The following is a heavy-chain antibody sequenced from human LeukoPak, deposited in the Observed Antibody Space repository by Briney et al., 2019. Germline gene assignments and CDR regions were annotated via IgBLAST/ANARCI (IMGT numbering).Heavy chain of an antibody. D-gene: IGHD3-22*01. CDR2: IYGGGAT. J-gene: IGHJ4*02. Sequence: GGSLRLSCAASGFTVNSNYMSWVRQPPGKGLEWVSVIYGGGATYYADSVRGRFTISRDNSRNTLYLQMNSLRAEDTAVYYCATTYYHHSSGYFGYWGQGTLVTVSS. CDR3: ATTYYHHSSGYFGY. V-gene: IGHV3-66*01. CDR1: GFTVNSNY.